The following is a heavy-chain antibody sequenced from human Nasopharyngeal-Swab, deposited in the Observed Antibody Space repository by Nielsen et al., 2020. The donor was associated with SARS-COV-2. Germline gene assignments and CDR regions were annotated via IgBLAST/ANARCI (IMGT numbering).Heavy chain of an antibody. D-gene: IGHD3-16*01. CDR1: GFAFDDYA. Sequence: SLELCCAASGFAFDDYAMHWVRQAPGKGLEWVSGISWNSGSIGYADSVKGRFTISRDNAKNSLYLQMNSLRAEDTALYYCARPRGGWAFDIWGQGTMVTVSS. CDR3: ARPRGGWAFDI. V-gene: IGHV3-9*01. J-gene: IGHJ3*02. CDR2: ISWNSGSI.